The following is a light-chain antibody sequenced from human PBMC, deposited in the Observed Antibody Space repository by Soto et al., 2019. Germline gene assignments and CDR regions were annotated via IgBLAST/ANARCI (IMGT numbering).Light chain of an antibody. Sequence: EIVLTQSPGTLSLSPGEGTTLSCRASQSISSSYLAWYQQKPGQAPRLLIYGVSTRATGIPDRFSGSGSGTDFTLTISRLEPEDLAVYYCQPYGSSPRTFGQGTKLEIK. CDR1: QSISSSY. V-gene: IGKV3-20*01. CDR3: QPYGSSPRT. CDR2: GVS. J-gene: IGKJ2*01.